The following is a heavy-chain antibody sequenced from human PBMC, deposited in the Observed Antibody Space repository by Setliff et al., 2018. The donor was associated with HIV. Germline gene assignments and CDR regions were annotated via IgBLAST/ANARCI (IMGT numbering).Heavy chain of an antibody. CDR3: ARDSRDIVVVIAPEPEPYYYYGMDV. V-gene: IGHV1-69*13. CDR2: IIPSLGTA. J-gene: IGHJ6*04. Sequence: SVKVSCKSSGDTFTGYTITWVRQAPGQGLEWMGGIIPSLGTANYAQRFKGRVTFTADASTSTVYMELSSLRSEDTAVYYCARDSRDIVVVIAPEPEPYYYYGMDVWGEGTTVTVSS. D-gene: IGHD2-15*01. CDR1: GDTFTGYT.